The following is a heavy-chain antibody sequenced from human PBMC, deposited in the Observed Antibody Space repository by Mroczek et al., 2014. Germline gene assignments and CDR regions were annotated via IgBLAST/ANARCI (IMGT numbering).Heavy chain of an antibody. CDR1: GGSISSGSYY. CDR3: ARAHDFWSGPFDY. V-gene: IGHV4-61*02. CDR2: IYTSGST. J-gene: IGHJ4*02. D-gene: IGHD3-3*01. Sequence: QVQLQQWGPGLVKPSQTLSLTCTVSGGSISSGSYYWSWIRQPAGKGLEWIGRIYTSGSTNYNPSLKSRVTMSVDTSKNQFSLKLSSVTAADTAVYYCARAHDFWSGPFDYWGQGTLVTVSS.